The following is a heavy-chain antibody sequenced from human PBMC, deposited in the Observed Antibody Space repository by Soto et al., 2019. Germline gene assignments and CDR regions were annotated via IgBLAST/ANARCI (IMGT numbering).Heavy chain of an antibody. J-gene: IGHJ6*02. CDR2: IYYSGST. CDR1: GGSISSYY. Sequence: PSETLSLTCTVSGGSISSYYWSWIRQPPGKGLEWIGYIYYSGSTNYNPSLKSRVTISVDTSKNQFSLKLSSVTAAHTAVYYCARGIEGWYQGRYYYGMDVWGQGTTVTVSS. V-gene: IGHV4-59*01. CDR3: ARGIEGWYQGRYYYGMDV. D-gene: IGHD6-19*01.